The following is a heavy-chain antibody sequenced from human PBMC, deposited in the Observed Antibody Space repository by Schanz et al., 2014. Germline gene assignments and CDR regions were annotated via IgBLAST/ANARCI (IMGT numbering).Heavy chain of an antibody. J-gene: IGHJ3*01. CDR1: GFTFSIYG. CDR3: ARGREVVAKIFDV. CDR2: MIGSGSSV. V-gene: IGHV3-48*01. D-gene: IGHD3-22*01. Sequence: EVQLVESGGGVVQPGRSLRLSCVASGFTFSIYGMSWVRQAPGKGLEWVSRMIGSGSSVFYADSVKGRFTISRDNAKNSLYLQMNSLRAEDTGVYYCARGREVVAKIFDVWGQGTMVTVSS.